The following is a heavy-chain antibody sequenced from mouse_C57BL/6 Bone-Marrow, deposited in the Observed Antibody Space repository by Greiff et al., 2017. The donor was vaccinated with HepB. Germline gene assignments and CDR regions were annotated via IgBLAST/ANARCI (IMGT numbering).Heavy chain of an antibody. J-gene: IGHJ1*03. CDR3: ARSGYFDV. CDR1: GYTFTDYY. CDR2: INPNNGGT. Sequence: VQLQQSGPELVKPGASVKISCKASGYTFTDYYMNWVKQSHGKSLEWIGDINPNNGGTSYNQKFKGKATLTVDKSSSTAYMELRSLTSEESAVYYCARSGYFDVWGTGTTVTVSS. V-gene: IGHV1-26*01.